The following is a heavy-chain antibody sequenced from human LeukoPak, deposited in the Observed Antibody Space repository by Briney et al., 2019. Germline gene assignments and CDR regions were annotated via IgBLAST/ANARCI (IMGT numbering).Heavy chain of an antibody. J-gene: IGHJ4*02. CDR2: IYYSGST. Sequence: SETLSLTCTVSGGSISSYYWSWIRQPPGKGLEWIGDIYYSGSTNYNPSLKSRVTISVKTSKNQFSLKLRSVTAADTVVYYCARASLDSENYGRYFDYWGQGTLVTVSS. CDR1: GGSISSYY. V-gene: IGHV4-59*08. CDR3: ARASLDSENYGRYFDY. D-gene: IGHD3-10*01.